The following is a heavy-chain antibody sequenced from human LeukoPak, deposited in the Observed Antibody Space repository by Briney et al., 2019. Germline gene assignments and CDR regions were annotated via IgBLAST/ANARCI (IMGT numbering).Heavy chain of an antibody. D-gene: IGHD5-12*01. J-gene: IGHJ4*02. V-gene: IGHV4-34*01. CDR2: INHSGST. CDR3: ARGGSVVATIFPFDY. Sequence: SETLSLTCAVYGVSFSGYYWSWIRQPPGKGLEWIGEINHSGSTNYNPSLKSRVTISVDTSKNQFSLKLSSVTAADTAVYYCARGGSVVATIFPFDYWGQGTLVTVSS. CDR1: GVSFSGYY.